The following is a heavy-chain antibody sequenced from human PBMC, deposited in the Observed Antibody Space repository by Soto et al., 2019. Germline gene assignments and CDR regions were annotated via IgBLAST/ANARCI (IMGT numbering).Heavy chain of an antibody. CDR2: IYYSGST. D-gene: IGHD5-18*01. CDR1: GGSVSSGSYY. CDR3: ARTWTQLWSGEVKRWFDP. V-gene: IGHV4-61*01. J-gene: IGHJ5*02. Sequence: PSETLSLTCTVSGGSVSSGSYYWSWIRQPPGKGLEWIGYIYYSGSTNYNPSLKSRVTISVDTSKNQFSLKLSSVTAADTAVYYCARTWTQLWSGEVKRWFDPWGQGTLVTVSS.